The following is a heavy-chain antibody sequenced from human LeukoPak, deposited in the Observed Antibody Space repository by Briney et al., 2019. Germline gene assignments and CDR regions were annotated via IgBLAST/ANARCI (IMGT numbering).Heavy chain of an antibody. CDR1: GFTFSSYG. CDR2: ISYDGSNK. CDR3: AKDLYSSSWYPDY. J-gene: IGHJ4*02. V-gene: IGHV3-30*18. D-gene: IGHD6-13*01. Sequence: GGSLRLSCAASGFTFSSYGMHWVRQAPGKGLEWVAVISYDGSNKYYADSVKGRFTISRDNSKNTLYLQMNSLRAEDTAVYYCAKDLYSSSWYPDYWGQGTLATVSS.